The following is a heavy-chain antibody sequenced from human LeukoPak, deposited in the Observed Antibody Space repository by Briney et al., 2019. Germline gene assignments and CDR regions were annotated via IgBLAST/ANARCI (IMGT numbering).Heavy chain of an antibody. CDR3: ARGGSADYVWGSYRSFDY. CDR2: ISAYNGNT. J-gene: IGHJ4*02. V-gene: IGHV1-18*01. CDR1: GYTFTSYG. D-gene: IGHD3-16*02. Sequence: ASVKVSCKASGYTFTSYGISWVRQAPGQGLEWMGWISAYNGNTNYAQKLQGRVTMTTDTSTSTAYMELRSLRSDDTAVYYCARGGSADYVWGSYRSFDYWGQGTLVTVSS.